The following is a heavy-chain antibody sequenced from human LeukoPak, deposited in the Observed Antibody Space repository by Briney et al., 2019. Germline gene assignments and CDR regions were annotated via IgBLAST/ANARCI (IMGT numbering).Heavy chain of an antibody. CDR1: GFTFDDYA. J-gene: IGHJ4*02. CDR2: ISWNSGSI. Sequence: GGSLRLSCAASGFTFDDYAMHWVRQAPGKGLEWVSGISWNSGSIGYADSVKGRFTISRDNAKYSLYLQMNSLRAEDTALYYCAREFAGGGFDYWGQGTLVTVSS. V-gene: IGHV3-9*01. CDR3: AREFAGGGFDY. D-gene: IGHD3-16*01.